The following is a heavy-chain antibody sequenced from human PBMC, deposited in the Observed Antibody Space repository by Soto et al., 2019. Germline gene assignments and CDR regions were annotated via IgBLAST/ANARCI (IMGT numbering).Heavy chain of an antibody. Sequence: QLQLQESGSGLVKPSQTLSLTCAVSGGSISSGGYSWSWIRQPPGQGLEWIAYIYHSVSTYYNPSLKGRGTLIIGRAQDQFSLKPGLFAAADTAGYYCGRVPGYWGQGTLVTVSS. CDR1: GGSISSGGYS. CDR3: GRVPGY. CDR2: IYHSVST. V-gene: IGHV4-30-2*01. J-gene: IGHJ4*02.